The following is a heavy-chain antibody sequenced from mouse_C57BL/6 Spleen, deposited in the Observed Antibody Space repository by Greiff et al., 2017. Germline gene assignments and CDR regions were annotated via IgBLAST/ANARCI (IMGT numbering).Heavy chain of an antibody. Sequence: EVHLVESEGGLVQPGSSMKLSCTASGFTFSDYYMAWVRQVPEKGLEWVANINYDGSSTYYLDSLKSRFIISSDNAKNILYLQMSSLKSEDTATYYCARAPYDGYCPFFDYWGQGTTLTVSS. CDR1: GFTFSDYY. D-gene: IGHD2-3*01. V-gene: IGHV5-16*01. CDR2: INYDGSST. CDR3: ARAPYDGYCPFFDY. J-gene: IGHJ2*01.